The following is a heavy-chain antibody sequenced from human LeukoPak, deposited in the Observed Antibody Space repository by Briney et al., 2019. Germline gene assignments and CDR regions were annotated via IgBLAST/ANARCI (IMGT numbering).Heavy chain of an antibody. J-gene: IGHJ5*02. CDR2: IYHNGNT. CDR3: ARAYHSSWYLNWFDP. V-gene: IGHV4-38-2*01. CDR1: GYSISSGYY. Sequence: SETLSLTCAVSGYSISSGYYWGWIRQPPRKGLEWIGSIYHNGNTYYNPSLKRRVTISVDTSKNEFSLKLSSVTAADTAVYYCARAYHSSWYLNWFDPWGQGTLVTVSS. D-gene: IGHD6-13*01.